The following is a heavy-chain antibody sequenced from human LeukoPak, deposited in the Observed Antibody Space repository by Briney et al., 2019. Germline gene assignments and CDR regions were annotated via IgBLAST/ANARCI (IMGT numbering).Heavy chain of an antibody. J-gene: IGHJ5*02. V-gene: IGHV1-2*02. CDR2: INPDSGGT. Sequence: VASVKVSCKASGYTFTGYYMHWVRQAPGQGLEWMGWINPDSGGTNYAQKFQGRVTMTRDTSISTAYMELSRLRSDDTAVYYCARAHYDYGDPDSNWFDPWGQGTLVTVSS. D-gene: IGHD4-17*01. CDR1: GYTFTGYY. CDR3: ARAHYDYGDPDSNWFDP.